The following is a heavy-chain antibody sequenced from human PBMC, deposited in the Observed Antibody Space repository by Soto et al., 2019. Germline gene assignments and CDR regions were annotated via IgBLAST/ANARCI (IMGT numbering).Heavy chain of an antibody. CDR3: ARRDCFSSSCYFKY. J-gene: IGHJ4*02. Sequence: QVSLVQSGAEVKKPGASVKVSCKASGYTFTSCYVQWVRQAPGQGLEWMGIINPSGATTTYAQNFQGRVAMTRDTSTSTLYMELSSLRSEDTAVYYCARRDCFSSSCYFKYWGQGTLVTVSS. V-gene: IGHV1-46*01. D-gene: IGHD2-2*01. CDR1: GYTFTSCY. CDR2: INPSGATT.